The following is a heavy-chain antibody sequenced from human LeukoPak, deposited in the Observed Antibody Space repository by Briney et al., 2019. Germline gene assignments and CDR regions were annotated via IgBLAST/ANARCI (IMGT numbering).Heavy chain of an antibody. V-gene: IGHV3-30*18. J-gene: IGHJ4*02. CDR1: GFTFSGFG. D-gene: IGHD5-12*01. CDR3: AKNPLHASGGGN. CDR2: ISYDGSDE. Sequence: PGGSLRLTCEASGFTFSGFGMHWVRQAPGKGLEWVAFISYDGSDEYYTESVKGRFTISRDNSKNTVYLQMNSLRTEDTAVYYCAKNPLHASGGGNWGQGTLVTVSS.